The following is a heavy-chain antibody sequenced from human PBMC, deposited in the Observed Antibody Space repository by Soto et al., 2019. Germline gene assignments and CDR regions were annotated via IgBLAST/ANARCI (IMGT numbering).Heavy chain of an antibody. J-gene: IGHJ6*02. V-gene: IGHV6-1*01. CDR3: ARDVVSTTSGMDV. D-gene: IGHD2-15*01. CDR2: TYYRSNWYS. CDR1: GDSVSSDNAA. Sequence: PSQTLSLTCAISGDSVSSDNAAWNWIRQSPSRGLEWLGRTYYRSNWYSNYAVSVRSRITINADTSKNQFSLRLKSVTPEDTAVYYCARDVVSTTSGMDVWGQGTTVTVSS.